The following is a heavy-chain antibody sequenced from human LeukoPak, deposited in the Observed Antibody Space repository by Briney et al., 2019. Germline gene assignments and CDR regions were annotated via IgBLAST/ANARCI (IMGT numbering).Heavy chain of an antibody. CDR2: IYYSGST. CDR3: ARAFYDFWSGPNWFDP. Sequence: PSETLSLTCTVSGGSISSYYWSWIRQPPGKGLEWIGYIYYSGSTNYNPSLKSRVTISVDTSKNQFSLKLSSVTAADTAVYYCARAFYDFWSGPNWFDPWGPGTLVTVSS. D-gene: IGHD3-3*01. V-gene: IGHV4-59*01. CDR1: GGSISSYY. J-gene: IGHJ5*02.